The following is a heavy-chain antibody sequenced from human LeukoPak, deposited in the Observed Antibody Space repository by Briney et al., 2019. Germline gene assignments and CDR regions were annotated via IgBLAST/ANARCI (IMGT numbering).Heavy chain of an antibody. CDR3: AREYSGSYLYNWFDP. D-gene: IGHD1-26*01. J-gene: IGHJ5*02. V-gene: IGHV1-46*01. Sequence: GASVTVSCKASGYTFTSYYMHWVRQAPGQGLEWMGIINPSGGSTSYAQKFQGRVTMTRDMSTSTVYMELGSLRSEDTAVYYCAREYSGSYLYNWFDPWGQGTLVTVSS. CDR1: GYTFTSYY. CDR2: INPSGGST.